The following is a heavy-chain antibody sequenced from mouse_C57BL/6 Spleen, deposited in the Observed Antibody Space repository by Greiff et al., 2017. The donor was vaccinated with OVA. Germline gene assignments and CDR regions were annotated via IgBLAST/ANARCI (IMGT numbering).Heavy chain of an antibody. Sequence: QVQLQQPGAELVRPGSSVKLSCKASGYTFTSYWMHWVKQRPIQGLEWIGNIDPSDSETHYNQKFKDKATLTVDKSSSTAYMQLSSLTSEDSAVYYCARRYDGYYPFDYWGQGTTLTVSS. CDR3: ARRYDGYYPFDY. V-gene: IGHV1-52*01. J-gene: IGHJ2*01. CDR1: GYTFTSYW. D-gene: IGHD2-3*01. CDR2: IDPSDSET.